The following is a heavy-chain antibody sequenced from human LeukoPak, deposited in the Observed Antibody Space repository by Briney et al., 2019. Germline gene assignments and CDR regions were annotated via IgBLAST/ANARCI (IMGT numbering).Heavy chain of an antibody. CDR2: ISPYNGNT. CDR3: ARDFDDSSQGYYFDY. Sequence: WASVKVSCKASGYTFTSYGISWVRQAPGQGLEWMGWISPYNGNTNYAQKLQGRVTMTTDTSTSTAYMELRSLRSDDTAVYYCARDFDDSSQGYYFDYWGQGTLVTVSS. J-gene: IGHJ4*02. D-gene: IGHD3-22*01. V-gene: IGHV1-18*01. CDR1: GYTFTSYG.